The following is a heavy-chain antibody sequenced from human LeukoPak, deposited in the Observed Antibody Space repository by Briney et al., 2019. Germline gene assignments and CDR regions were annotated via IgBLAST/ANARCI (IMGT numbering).Heavy chain of an antibody. D-gene: IGHD4-11*01. CDR2: IYYSGST. Sequence: SETLSLTCTVSGGSISSYYWSWIRQPPGKGLEWIGYIYYSGSTNYNPSLKSRVTISVDTSKNQFSLELSSATAADTAVYYCARDALTVSSSWFDPWGQGTLVTVSS. V-gene: IGHV4-59*01. J-gene: IGHJ5*02. CDR3: ARDALTVSSSWFDP. CDR1: GGSISSYY.